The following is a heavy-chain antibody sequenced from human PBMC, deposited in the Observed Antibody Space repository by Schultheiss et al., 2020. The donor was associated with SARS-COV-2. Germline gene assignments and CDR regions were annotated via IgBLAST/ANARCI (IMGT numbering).Heavy chain of an antibody. D-gene: IGHD6-6*01. J-gene: IGHJ4*02. CDR1: GGSISSYY. Sequence: SQTLSLTCTVSGGSISSYYWSWIRQPPGKGLEWIGYIYYSGSTYYNPSLKSRVTISVDRSKNQFSLKLSSVTAADTAVYYCARGGSSYPLDYWGQGTLVTVSS. CDR2: IYYSGST. CDR3: ARGGSSYPLDY. V-gene: IGHV4-59*01.